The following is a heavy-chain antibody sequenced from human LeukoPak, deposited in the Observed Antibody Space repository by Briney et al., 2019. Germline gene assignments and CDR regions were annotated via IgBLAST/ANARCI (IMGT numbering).Heavy chain of an antibody. J-gene: IGHJ4*02. V-gene: IGHV4-31*03. CDR2: IYYSGST. Sequence: SSETLSLTCTVSGGSISSGGYYWSWIRQHPGKGLEWIGYIYYSGSTYYNPSLKSRVTISVDTSKNQFSLKLSSVTAADTAVYYCARGYCSGGSCYSVYYFDYWGQGTLVTVSS. CDR3: ARGYCSGGSCYSVYYFDY. CDR1: GGSISSGGYY. D-gene: IGHD2-15*01.